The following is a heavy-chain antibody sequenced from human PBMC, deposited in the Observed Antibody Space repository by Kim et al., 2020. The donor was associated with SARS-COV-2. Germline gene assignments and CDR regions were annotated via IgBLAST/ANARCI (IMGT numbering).Heavy chain of an antibody. Sequence: SETLSLTCTVSGGSISSSSYYWGWIRQPPGKGLEWIGSIYYSGSTYYNPSLKSRVTISVDTSKNQFSLKLSSVTAADTAVYYCASQPPRLAVAGYYFDYWVPGTLVTVSS. J-gene: IGHJ4*02. CDR3: ASQPPRLAVAGYYFDY. V-gene: IGHV4-39*01. CDR2: IYYSGST. D-gene: IGHD6-19*01. CDR1: GGSISSSSYY.